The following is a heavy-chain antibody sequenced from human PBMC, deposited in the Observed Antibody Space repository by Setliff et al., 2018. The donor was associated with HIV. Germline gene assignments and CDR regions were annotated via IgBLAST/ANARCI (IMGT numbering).Heavy chain of an antibody. D-gene: IGHD6-13*01. Sequence: GESLKISCAANGFSFSSYAMSWVRQAPGKGLEWVSGIGGSGGSIYYADSVKGRFTISRDFSKNMVYLQMSSLRAEDTAVYYCAKGRAGYSFDYWGQGTLVTVSS. CDR1: GFSFSSYA. CDR2: IGGSGGSI. V-gene: IGHV3-23*01. CDR3: AKGRAGYSFDY. J-gene: IGHJ4*02.